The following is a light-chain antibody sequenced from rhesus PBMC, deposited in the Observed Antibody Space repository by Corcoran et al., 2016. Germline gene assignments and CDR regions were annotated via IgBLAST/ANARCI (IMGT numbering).Light chain of an antibody. J-gene: IGKJ4*01. CDR1: ENVNNY. Sequence: DIQMTQSPSSLSASVGDRVTITCRASENVNNYLNWYQQKPGKAPKLLIYKASTLESGVPSRVSGSGSGTDYTFTIRSLQPEDFATYYCRHGYATPLTFGGGTKVELK. V-gene: IGKV1-74*01. CDR2: KAS. CDR3: RHGYATPLT.